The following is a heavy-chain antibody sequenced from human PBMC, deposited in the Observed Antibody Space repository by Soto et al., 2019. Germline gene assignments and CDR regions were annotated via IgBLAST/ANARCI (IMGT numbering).Heavy chain of an antibody. V-gene: IGHV3-7*01. CDR2: IHEVGSEM. D-gene: IGHD1-20*01. J-gene: IGHJ4*02. CDR1: GFTFSSYW. CDR3: VREGISGTNRLDYFEH. Sequence: EVHLVESGGDLVQPGGSLRLSCAASGFTFSSYWMSWVRQTPGKGLEWVANIHEVGSEMRYADSVMGRFTISRDNAKNSGTLHMNGLRAEDTAVYFCVREGISGTNRLDYFEHWGQGTLVIVSS.